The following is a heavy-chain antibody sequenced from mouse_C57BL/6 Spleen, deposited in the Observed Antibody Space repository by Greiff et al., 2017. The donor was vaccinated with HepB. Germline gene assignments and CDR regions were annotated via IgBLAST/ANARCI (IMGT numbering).Heavy chain of an antibody. V-gene: IGHV1-55*01. CDR1: GYTFTSYW. J-gene: IGHJ3*01. CDR3: ARRDDYDSAWFAY. D-gene: IGHD2-4*01. Sequence: QVQLQQPGAELVKPGASVKMSCKASGYTFTSYWITWVKQRPGQGLEWIGDIYPGSGSTNYNEKLKSKATLTVDTSSSTAYMQLSSLTSEDSAVYYCARRDDYDSAWFAYWGQGTLVTVSA. CDR2: IYPGSGST.